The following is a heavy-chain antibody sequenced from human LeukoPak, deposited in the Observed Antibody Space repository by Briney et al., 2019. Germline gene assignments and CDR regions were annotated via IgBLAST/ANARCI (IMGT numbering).Heavy chain of an antibody. D-gene: IGHD3-22*01. J-gene: IGHJ4*02. CDR2: IYHSGST. CDR1: GGSFSGYY. CDR3: ATLTHYYDDRQLDY. Sequence: SETLSLTCAVYGGSFSGYYWGWLRQPPGEGLEWIGSIYHSGSTYYNPSLESRVTISVDTSKNQFSLKLSSVTAADTAVYYCATLTHYYDDRQLDYWAREPWSPSPQ. V-gene: IGHV4-38-2*01.